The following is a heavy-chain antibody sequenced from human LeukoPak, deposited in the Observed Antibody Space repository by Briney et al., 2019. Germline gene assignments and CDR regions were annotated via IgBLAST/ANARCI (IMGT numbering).Heavy chain of an antibody. V-gene: IGHV3-21*01. D-gene: IGHD2-2*01. J-gene: IGHJ4*02. Sequence: GGSLRLSCTASGFSFSSYSMNWVRQAPGKGLEWVSSISSSSSYIYYADSVKGRFTISRDNAKNSLYLQMNSLRAEDTAVYYCATDCSSTSCYPDYWGQGTLVTVSS. CDR1: GFSFSSYS. CDR2: ISSSSSYI. CDR3: ATDCSSTSCYPDY.